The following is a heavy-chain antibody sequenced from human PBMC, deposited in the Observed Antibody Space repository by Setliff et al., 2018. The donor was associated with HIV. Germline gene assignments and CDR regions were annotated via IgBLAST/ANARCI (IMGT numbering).Heavy chain of an antibody. D-gene: IGHD3-22*01. J-gene: IGHJ4*02. V-gene: IGHV3-21*04. CDR1: GFTFSFYA. Sequence: GGSLRLSCAASGFTFSFYAMNWVRQAPGKGLEWVSSISSSSSYIYYADSVKGRFTISRDNSKNTLYLQMNSLRAEDTALYYCAKVHYDSSGYRYYFDYWGQGTLVTVSS. CDR2: ISSSSSYI. CDR3: AKVHYDSSGYRYYFDY.